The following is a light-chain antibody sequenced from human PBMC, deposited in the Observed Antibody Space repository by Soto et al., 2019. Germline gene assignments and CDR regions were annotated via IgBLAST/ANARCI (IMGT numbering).Light chain of an antibody. Sequence: QSVLTQPASVSGPPGQSITISCTGTISDVGSYNYVSWYQQYPGKAPKLMIYDVSTRPSGVSDRFSGSKSGNTASLTISGPRAEDEADYYCGSYTTSSNYVFGTGTKVTVL. V-gene: IGLV2-14*03. CDR2: DVS. CDR3: GSYTTSSNYV. CDR1: ISDVGSYNY. J-gene: IGLJ1*01.